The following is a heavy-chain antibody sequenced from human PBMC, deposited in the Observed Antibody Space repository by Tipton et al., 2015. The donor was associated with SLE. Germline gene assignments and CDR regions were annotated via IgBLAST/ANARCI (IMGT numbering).Heavy chain of an antibody. CDR3: ARDEDIVVGSLDI. V-gene: IGHV4-38-2*02. Sequence: TLSLTCAVSGYSINSGYYWGWIRQPPGKGLEWIGSIFYSGSTYYNWSLKSRVTISLDPSKNQFSLKLISVTAADTAVYYCARDEDIVVGSLDIWGQGTMVSVSS. CDR1: GYSINSGYY. J-gene: IGHJ3*02. D-gene: IGHD2-15*01. CDR2: IFYSGST.